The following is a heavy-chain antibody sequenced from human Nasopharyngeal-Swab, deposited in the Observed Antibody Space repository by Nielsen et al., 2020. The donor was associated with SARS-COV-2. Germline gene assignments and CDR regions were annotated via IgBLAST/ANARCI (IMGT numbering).Heavy chain of an antibody. Sequence: SETLSLTCSVSGGSFNGFYWNWIRQAPGKGLEWIGEINHNERTNYNPSLKSRVTMSVDTSTNQVPLKLNSLTATDTAVYYCARAGRVGDAYTGLDVWGQGTTVTVSS. J-gene: IGHJ6*02. V-gene: IGHV4-34*01. CDR1: GGSFNGFY. D-gene: IGHD5-24*01. CDR2: INHNERT. CDR3: ARAGRVGDAYTGLDV.